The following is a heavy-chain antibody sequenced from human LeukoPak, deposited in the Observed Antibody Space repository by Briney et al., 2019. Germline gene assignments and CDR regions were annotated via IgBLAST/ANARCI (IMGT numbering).Heavy chain of an antibody. CDR2: ISSSSSYI. V-gene: IGHV3-21*01. Sequence: GGSLRLSCAASGFTFSSYSMKWVRQAPGKGLEWVSSISSSSSYIYYADSVKGRFTISRDNAKNSLYLQMNSLRAEDTAVYYCARDNEGSNYGVFSWYFDYWGQGTLVTVSS. CDR1: GFTFSSYS. J-gene: IGHJ4*02. D-gene: IGHD4-11*01. CDR3: ARDNEGSNYGVFSWYFDY.